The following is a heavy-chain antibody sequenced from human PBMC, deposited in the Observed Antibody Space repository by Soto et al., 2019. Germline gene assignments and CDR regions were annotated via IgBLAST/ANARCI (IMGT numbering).Heavy chain of an antibody. D-gene: IGHD6-19*01. CDR2: ITGSGTTT. Sequence: LRLSCAASGFTFSSYAMTWVRQAPGKGLEWVSSITGSGTTTFYADSVKGRFTTSRDNSNDTLYLQMSGLRAEDTAVYYCAKDLSSGVLRNWFDPWGQGSLVTVSS. J-gene: IGHJ5*02. CDR3: AKDLSSGVLRNWFDP. V-gene: IGHV3-23*01. CDR1: GFTFSSYA.